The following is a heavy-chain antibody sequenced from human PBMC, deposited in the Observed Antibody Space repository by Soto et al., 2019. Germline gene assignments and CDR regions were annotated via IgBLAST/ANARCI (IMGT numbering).Heavy chain of an antibody. Sequence: EVQLVESGGGLVKPGGSLRLSCAASGFTFSSYSMNWVRQAPGKGLEWVSSISSSSSYIYYADSVKGRFTISRDNAKNSLYLQMNCLRAEDTAVYYCARDSTDSSGYDAPFDYWGQGTLVTVSS. J-gene: IGHJ4*02. D-gene: IGHD3-22*01. V-gene: IGHV3-21*01. CDR2: ISSSSSYI. CDR3: ARDSTDSSGYDAPFDY. CDR1: GFTFSSYS.